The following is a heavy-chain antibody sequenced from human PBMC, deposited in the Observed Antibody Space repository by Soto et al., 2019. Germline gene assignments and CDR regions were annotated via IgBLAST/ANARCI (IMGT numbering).Heavy chain of an antibody. CDR3: ARGWSGYYYFFDY. Sequence: SETLSLTCTVSGGSISSYYWSWIRQPPGKGLEWIGYIYYSGSTNYNPSLKSRVTISVDTSKNQFSLKLSSVTAADTAVYYCARGWSGYYYFFDYWGQGTLVTVSS. CDR2: IYYSGST. V-gene: IGHV4-59*01. J-gene: IGHJ4*02. CDR1: GGSISSYY. D-gene: IGHD3-22*01.